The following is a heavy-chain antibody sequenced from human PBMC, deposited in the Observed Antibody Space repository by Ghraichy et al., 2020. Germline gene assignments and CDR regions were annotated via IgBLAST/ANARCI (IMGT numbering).Heavy chain of an antibody. CDR2: ISSSGSTI. CDR1: GFTFSDYY. CDR3: ARDLEAHSSSYY. J-gene: IGHJ4*02. Sequence: GVLRLSCAASGFTFSDYYMSWIRQAPGKGLEWVSYISSSGSTIYYADSVKGRFTISRDNAKNSLYLQMNSLRAEDTAVYYCARDLEAHSSSYYWGQGTLVTVSS. D-gene: IGHD6-6*01. V-gene: IGHV3-11*01.